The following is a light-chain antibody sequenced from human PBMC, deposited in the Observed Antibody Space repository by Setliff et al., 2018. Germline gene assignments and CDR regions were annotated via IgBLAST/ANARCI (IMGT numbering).Light chain of an antibody. J-gene: IGLJ1*01. Sequence: QSVLAQPPSASGSPGQSVTISCTGTSNDIFSYNYVSWYQQHPGKAPQLLIYEVSKRPSGVPDRFSGSKSGNTASLTVSGLQAEDEADYYCSTYEGTNNLVFGTGTKVTVL. CDR2: EVS. CDR1: SNDIFSYNY. CDR3: STYEGTNNLV. V-gene: IGLV2-8*01.